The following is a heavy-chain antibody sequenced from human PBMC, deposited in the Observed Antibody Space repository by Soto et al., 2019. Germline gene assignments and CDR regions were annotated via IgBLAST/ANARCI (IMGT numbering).Heavy chain of an antibody. D-gene: IGHD7-27*01. CDR1: GGSISSYY. V-gene: IGHV4-59*08. J-gene: IGHJ6*02. CDR3: ARRTGGNYSYYGMDV. CDR2: IYYSGST. Sequence: QVQLQESGPGLVKPSETLSLTCTVSGGSISSYYWSWIRQPPGKGLEWIGYIYYSGSTNYNPSLKSRVTISVDTSKNQFSLKLSCVTAADTAVYYCARRTGGNYSYYGMDVWGQGTTVTVSS.